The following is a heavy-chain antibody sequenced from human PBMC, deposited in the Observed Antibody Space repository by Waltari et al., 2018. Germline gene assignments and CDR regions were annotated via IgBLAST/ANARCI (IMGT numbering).Heavy chain of an antibody. Sequence: QVQLQEAGPGLVKPSETLSLTCTVSGGSISRYYRRWIRQPPWKGLEWIGYIYYSGSTNYNPSLKSRVTISVDTSKNQFSLKLSSVTAADTAVYYCARDTYYYGMDVWGQGTTVTVSS. CDR2: IYYSGST. J-gene: IGHJ6*02. V-gene: IGHV4-59*01. CDR3: ARDTYYYGMDV. CDR1: GGSISRYY.